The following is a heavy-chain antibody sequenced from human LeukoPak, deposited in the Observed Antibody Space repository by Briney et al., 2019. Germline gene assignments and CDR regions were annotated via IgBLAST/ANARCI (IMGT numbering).Heavy chain of an antibody. D-gene: IGHD6-13*01. J-gene: IGHJ4*02. CDR1: GFTFSTYN. V-gene: IGHV3-48*01. CDR3: ARQATRLAAAGTSIDY. CDR2: ISSTGSST. Sequence: GGSLRLSCAASGFTFSTYNMNWVRQAPGKGLEWVSSISSTGSSTYYTDSVKGRFTISRDNAKNSLYLQMGRLRAEDMAVYYCARQATRLAAAGTSIDYWGQGTLVTVSS.